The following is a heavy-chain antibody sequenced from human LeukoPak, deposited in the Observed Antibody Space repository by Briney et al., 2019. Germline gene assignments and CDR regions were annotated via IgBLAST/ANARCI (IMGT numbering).Heavy chain of an antibody. D-gene: IGHD3-22*01. J-gene: IGHJ5*02. CDR1: GCTFTGYY. V-gene: IGHV1-2*02. CDR3: ARDQPDYYYDSSGYYSDWFDP. CDR2: INPNSGGT. Sequence: ASVKVSCKASGCTFTGYYMHWVRQAPGQGLEWMGWINPNSGGTNYAQKFQGRVTMTRDTSISTAYMELSRLRSDDTAVYYCARDQPDYYYDSSGYYSDWFDPWGQGTLVTVSS.